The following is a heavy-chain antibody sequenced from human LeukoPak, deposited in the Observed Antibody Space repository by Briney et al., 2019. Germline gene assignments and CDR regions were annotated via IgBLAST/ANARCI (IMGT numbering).Heavy chain of an antibody. Sequence: GGSLRLFCAASGFTFSGSAMHWVRQSSGKGLEWVGRIRSKTNNYATAYAASVKGRFTISRDDSKNTAYLQMNSLKTEDTAVYYCTRRSYSSVTRDYWGQGTLVTVSS. CDR2: IRSKTNNYAT. V-gene: IGHV3-73*01. CDR3: TRRSYSSVTRDY. CDR1: GFTFSGSA. J-gene: IGHJ4*02. D-gene: IGHD4-17*01.